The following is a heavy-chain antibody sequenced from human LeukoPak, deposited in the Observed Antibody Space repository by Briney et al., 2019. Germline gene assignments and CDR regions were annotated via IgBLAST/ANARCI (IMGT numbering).Heavy chain of an antibody. CDR2: ISYDGSNQ. J-gene: IGHJ4*02. CDR1: GFTFSNYG. V-gene: IGHV3-30*18. Sequence: GRSLRLSCAASGFTFSNYGMHWVRQAPGKGLEWVAFISYDGSNQYYADSVKGRFTISRDNSKNTLSVQMNSLRAEDRAVYYCAKDSSGYSPLDYWGQGTLVTVSS. D-gene: IGHD3-22*01. CDR3: AKDSSGYSPLDY.